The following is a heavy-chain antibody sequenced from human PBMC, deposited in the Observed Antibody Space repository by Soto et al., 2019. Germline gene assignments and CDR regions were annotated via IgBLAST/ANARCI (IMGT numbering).Heavy chain of an antibody. CDR2: ISYDGSNK. CDR1: GFTFSSYG. J-gene: IGHJ4*02. CDR3: AKDLSSSHGDY. V-gene: IGHV3-30*18. Sequence: PGGSLRLSCAASGFTFSSYGMHWVRQAPGKGLEWVAVISYDGSNKYYADSVKGRFTISRDNSKNTLYLQMNSLIAEDTAVYYCAKDLSSSHGDYWGQGTLVTVSS. D-gene: IGHD6-13*01.